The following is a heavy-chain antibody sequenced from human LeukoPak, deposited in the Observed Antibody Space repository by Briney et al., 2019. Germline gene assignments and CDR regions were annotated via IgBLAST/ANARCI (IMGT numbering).Heavy chain of an antibody. CDR2: INPNSGGT. J-gene: IGHJ3*02. Sequence: ASVKVSCKASGYTFTGYYMHWVRQAPGQGLEWMGWINPNSGGTNYAQKFQGWVTMTRDTSISTAYMELSRLRSDDTAVYYCARERWLGLNGAFDIWGQGTMVTVSS. D-gene: IGHD6-19*01. CDR1: GYTFTGYY. V-gene: IGHV1-2*04. CDR3: ARERWLGLNGAFDI.